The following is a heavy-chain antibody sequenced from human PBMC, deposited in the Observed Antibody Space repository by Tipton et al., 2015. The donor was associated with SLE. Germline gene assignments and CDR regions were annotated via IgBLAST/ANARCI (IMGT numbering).Heavy chain of an antibody. V-gene: IGHV4-39*07. CDR1: GGSISDSSHY. CDR3: AGDSSGSYYDRGGYYQLANRHFDL. Sequence: TLSLTCTVSGGSISDSSHYWVWIRQSPGKGLEWVGSIYHDWSTYYNVALNSRATISIDASKNQFSLSLRSVTAADTAVYYCAGDSSGSYYDRGGYYQLANRHFDLWGRGILVSVSS. J-gene: IGHJ4*02. D-gene: IGHD3-22*01. CDR2: IYHDWST.